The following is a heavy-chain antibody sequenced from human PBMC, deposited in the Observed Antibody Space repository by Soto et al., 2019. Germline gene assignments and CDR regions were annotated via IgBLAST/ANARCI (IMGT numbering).Heavy chain of an antibody. J-gene: IGHJ3*02. CDR2: IYYSGST. V-gene: IGHV4-39*01. CDR3: AGVLKYRYYYDSSGYGSVRRFYAFDI. CDR1: GGSISSSSYY. Sequence: SETLSLTCTVSGGSISSSSYYWGWIRQPPGKGLEWIGSIYYSGSTYYNPSLKSRVTISVDTSKNQFSLRLSSVTAADTAVYYCAGVLKYRYYYDSSGYGSVRRFYAFDIWGQGTMVTVSS. D-gene: IGHD3-22*01.